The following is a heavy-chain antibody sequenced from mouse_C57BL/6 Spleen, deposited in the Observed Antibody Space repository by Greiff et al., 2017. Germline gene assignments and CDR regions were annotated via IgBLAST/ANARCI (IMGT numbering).Heavy chain of an antibody. CDR1: GYAFSSYW. V-gene: IGHV1-80*01. D-gene: IGHD1-1*01. CDR3: ARGGVSSRHWYFDV. Sequence: QVQLQQSGAELVKPGASVKISCKASGYAFSSYWMNWVKQRPGKGLEWIGQIYPGDGDTNYNGKFKGKATLTADKSSSTAYMQLSSLTSEDSAVYFCARGGVSSRHWYFDVWSTGTTVTVSS. CDR2: IYPGDGDT. J-gene: IGHJ1*03.